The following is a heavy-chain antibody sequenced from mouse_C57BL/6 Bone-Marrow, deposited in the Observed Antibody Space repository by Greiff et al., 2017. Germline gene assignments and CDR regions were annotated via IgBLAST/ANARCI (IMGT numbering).Heavy chain of an antibody. J-gene: IGHJ1*03. CDR3: AIAPYLLWYFDV. CDR1: GYTFTSYW. Sequence: QVQLQQPGAELVKPGASVKVSCKASGYTFTSYWMHWVKQRPGQGLEWIGRIHPSDSDTNYNQKFTGKATLTVDKSSSTAYMQLSSLTSEDSAVYYCAIAPYLLWYFDVWGTGTTVTVSS. D-gene: IGHD2-1*01. V-gene: IGHV1-74*01. CDR2: IHPSDSDT.